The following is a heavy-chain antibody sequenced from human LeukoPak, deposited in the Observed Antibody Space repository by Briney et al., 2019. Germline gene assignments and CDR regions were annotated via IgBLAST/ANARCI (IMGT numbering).Heavy chain of an antibody. CDR1: GYTFTGYY. Sequence: ASVKVSCKASGYTFTGYYMHWVRQAPGQGLEWMGWINPNSGGTNYAQKFQGRVTMTRDTSISTAYMELSRLRSDDTAVYYCASYYCSSTSCYPYFDYWGQGSLVTVSS. J-gene: IGHJ4*02. CDR3: ASYYCSSTSCYPYFDY. V-gene: IGHV1-2*02. D-gene: IGHD2-2*01. CDR2: INPNSGGT.